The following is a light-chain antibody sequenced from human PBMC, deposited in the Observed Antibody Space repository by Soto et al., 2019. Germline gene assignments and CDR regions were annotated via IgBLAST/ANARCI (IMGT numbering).Light chain of an antibody. Sequence: DIQMTQSPYTLSASVGDSVTITCRASQSISSWLAWYQQKPGKAPKLLIYDASSLESGVPSRFSGSGSGTEFTLTISSLQPDDFATYYCQQYKSYTWTFGQGTKVDNK. V-gene: IGKV1-5*01. CDR3: QQYKSYTWT. CDR2: DAS. J-gene: IGKJ1*01. CDR1: QSISSW.